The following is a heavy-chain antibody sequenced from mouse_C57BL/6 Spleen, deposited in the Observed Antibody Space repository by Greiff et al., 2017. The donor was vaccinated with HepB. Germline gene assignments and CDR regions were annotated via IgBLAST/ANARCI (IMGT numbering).Heavy chain of an antibody. CDR2: IRLKSDNYAT. Sequence: EVKLEESGGGLVQPGGSMKLSCVASGFTFSNYWMNWVRQSPEKGLEWVAQIRLKSDNYATHYAESVKGRFTISRDDSKSSDYLQMNNVRADDTGIYYCTYDYDPDWYFDVWGTGTTVTVSS. CDR1: GFTFSNYW. V-gene: IGHV6-3*01. J-gene: IGHJ1*03. CDR3: TYDYDPDWYFDV. D-gene: IGHD2-4*01.